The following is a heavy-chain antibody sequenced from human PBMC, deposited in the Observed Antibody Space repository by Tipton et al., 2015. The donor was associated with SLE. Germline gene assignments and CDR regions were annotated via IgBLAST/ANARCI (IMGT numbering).Heavy chain of an antibody. CDR2: VKYRGST. D-gene: IGHD6-13*01. J-gene: IGHJ5*02. CDR1: GGSTSESSNY. V-gene: IGHV4-61*05. CDR3: ARLADGNRNWFDP. Sequence: TLSLTCTVSGGSTSESSNYWGWIRQPPGKGLEWIGEVKYRGSTNYSPSPKSRVTISIDTPRNQFSLKLNSVTTADTAVYYCARLADGNRNWFDPWGQGTLVTVSS.